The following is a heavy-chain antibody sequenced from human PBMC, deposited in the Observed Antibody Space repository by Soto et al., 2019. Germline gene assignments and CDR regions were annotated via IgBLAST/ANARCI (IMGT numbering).Heavy chain of an antibody. CDR1: GFSLCTHA. CDR2: VSFDGSNK. J-gene: IGHJ4*02. D-gene: IGHD1-20*01. CDR3: ARDQTGITTTGGGRIDH. V-gene: IGHV3-30-3*01. Sequence: PGGSLGLSCAASGFSLCTHAMHWFRKAPGKGLECVAIVSFDGSNKYYADSVKGRFTISGDNSKNTLYLQMSGLTPEDTAVYYCARDQTGITTTGGGRIDHWGQGTLVTVPQ.